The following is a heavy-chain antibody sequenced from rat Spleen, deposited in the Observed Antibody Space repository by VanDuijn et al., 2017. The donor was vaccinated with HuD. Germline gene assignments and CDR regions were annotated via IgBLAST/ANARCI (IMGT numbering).Heavy chain of an antibody. J-gene: IGHJ2*01. CDR3: ANLRYGDYFEY. Sequence: EVQLVESGGGLVQPGRSLKLSCVASGFPFNNYWMTWIRQAPKKGLEWVASITSGGTKTYYLDPVKGRFNISRDNAKSTLYLQMDSLKSEDTATYYCANLRYGDYFEYWGQGVMVTVSS. V-gene: IGHV5-31*01. D-gene: IGHD4-1*01. CDR1: GFPFNNYW. CDR2: ITSGGTKT.